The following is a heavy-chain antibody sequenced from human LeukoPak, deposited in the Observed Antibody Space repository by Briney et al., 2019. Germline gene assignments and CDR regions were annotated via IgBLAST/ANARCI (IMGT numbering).Heavy chain of an antibody. CDR3: AKTFGIAAAGTNWFDP. V-gene: IGHV3-23*01. J-gene: IGHJ5*02. Sequence: GGSLRLSCAASGFTFGSYAMSWVRQAPGKGLEWVSAISGSGGSTYYADSVKGRFTISRDNSKNTLYLQMNSLRAEDTAVYYCAKTFGIAAAGTNWFDPWGQGTLVTVSS. D-gene: IGHD6-13*01. CDR1: GFTFGSYA. CDR2: ISGSGGST.